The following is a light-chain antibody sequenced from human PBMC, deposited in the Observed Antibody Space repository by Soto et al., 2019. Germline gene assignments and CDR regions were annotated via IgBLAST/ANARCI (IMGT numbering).Light chain of an antibody. CDR2: NNN. J-gene: IGLJ2*01. CDR1: SSNIGRNT. Sequence: QSVLTQTPSASGPPGQRVTISCSGSSSNIGRNTVTWYQQLPGTAPKLLIYNNNQRPSGVPDRFSGSKSGTSASLAISGLQSEDEADYYCAAWDDSLNGVVFGGGTQVTAL. CDR3: AAWDDSLNGVV. V-gene: IGLV1-44*01.